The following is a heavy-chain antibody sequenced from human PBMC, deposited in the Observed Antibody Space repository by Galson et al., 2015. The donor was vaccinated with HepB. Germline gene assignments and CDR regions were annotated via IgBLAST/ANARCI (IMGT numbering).Heavy chain of an antibody. CDR1: GFSFSTYS. CDR3: AREYSYATDY. Sequence: SLRLSCAASGFSFSTYSMNWVRQAPGKGLEWVSYISSSSSDIYYADSVKGRFTISRDNAKNSLYLQMNSLKNEDTAVYYCAREYSYATDYWGQGTLVTVSS. V-gene: IGHV3-48*02. D-gene: IGHD5-18*01. CDR2: ISSSSSDI. J-gene: IGHJ4*02.